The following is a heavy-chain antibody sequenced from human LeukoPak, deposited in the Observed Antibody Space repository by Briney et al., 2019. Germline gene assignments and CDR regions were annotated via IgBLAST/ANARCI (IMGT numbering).Heavy chain of an antibody. V-gene: IGHV1-2*02. CDR3: ARVNAYNFDY. Sequence: ASVKVSCEASGYTFTGYHVHWVRQAPGQGLEWMGWINPNSGDTNYAQKFQGRVTMTSDTSVSTAYMELSSLTSDDTAIYYCARVNAYNFDYWGQGTLVAVSS. CDR1: GYTFTGYH. J-gene: IGHJ4*02. CDR2: INPNSGDT. D-gene: IGHD5-24*01.